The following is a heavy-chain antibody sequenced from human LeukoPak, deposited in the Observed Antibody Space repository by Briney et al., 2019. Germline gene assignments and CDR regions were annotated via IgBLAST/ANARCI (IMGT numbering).Heavy chain of an antibody. D-gene: IGHD6-19*01. CDR1: GYSISSGYY. CDR3: AWYSSGWY. J-gene: IGHJ4*02. CDR2: IYHSGST. V-gene: IGHV4-38-2*01. Sequence: PSETLSRTCAVSGYSISSGYYWGWIRQPPGKGLEWIGSIYHSGSTYYNPSLKSRVTISVDTSKNQFSLKLSSVTAADTAVYYCAWYSSGWYLGQGTLVTVSS.